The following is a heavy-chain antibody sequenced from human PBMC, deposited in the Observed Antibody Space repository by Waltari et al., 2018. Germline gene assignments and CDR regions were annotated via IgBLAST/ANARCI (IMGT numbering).Heavy chain of an antibody. CDR3: TSPPTY. CDR1: GFNVGSNY. J-gene: IGHJ4*02. Sequence: EVQLLESGGGLIQPRGSLRLSCAVSGFNVGSNYMSWVRQAPGKGLEWVSVVYPAGNTYYADSVKGRFTISRDSSDNTFSLQMNNLKVEDTAVYYCTSPPTYWGQGTQVTVSS. CDR2: VYPAGNT. V-gene: IGHV3-53*01.